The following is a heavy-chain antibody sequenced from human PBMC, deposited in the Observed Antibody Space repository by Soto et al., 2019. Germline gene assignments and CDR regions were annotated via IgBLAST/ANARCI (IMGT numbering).Heavy chain of an antibody. D-gene: IGHD4-4*01. V-gene: IGHV4-39*01. Sequence: PSETLSLTCTVSGGSISSSSYYWGWIRQPPGKGLEWIGSIYYSGSTYYNPSLKSRVTISVDTSKNQFSLKLSSVTAADTAVYYCARPTHSNPYGGTAVWGQGTTVTVSS. CDR2: IYYSGST. J-gene: IGHJ6*02. CDR3: ARPTHSNPYGGTAV. CDR1: GGSISSSSYY.